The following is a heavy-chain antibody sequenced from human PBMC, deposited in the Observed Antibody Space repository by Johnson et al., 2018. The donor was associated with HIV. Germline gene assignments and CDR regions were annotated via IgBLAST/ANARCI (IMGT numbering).Heavy chain of an antibody. CDR3: ARNPSTQYSRLTGDFGAFDM. D-gene: IGHD7-27*01. J-gene: IGHJ3*02. CDR1: GFRFDDYG. Sequence: VQLVESGGGVVRPGGSLRLSCAASGFRFDDYGMSWVRQAPGKGLAWVSGINWNGGSTGYADSVKGRFSISRDNVKNSLYLQMNRLRVEETALYYCARNPSTQYSRLTGDFGAFDMWGQGTMVIVSS. V-gene: IGHV3-20*04. CDR2: INWNGGST.